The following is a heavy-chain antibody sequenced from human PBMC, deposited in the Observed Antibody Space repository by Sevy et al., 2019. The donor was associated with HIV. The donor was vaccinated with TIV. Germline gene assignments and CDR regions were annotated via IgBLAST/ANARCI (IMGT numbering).Heavy chain of an antibody. CDR1: GFTFSRYA. CDR2: ISGSGGSGDKT. J-gene: IGHJ4*02. CDR3: ARKYDSSGYFDY. D-gene: IGHD3-22*01. Sequence: GGSLRLSCAASGFTFSRYAMNWVRQAPGKGLEWVSGISGSGGSGDKTNYADSVKGRFPISRDDSKNSLYLQLNSLRAEDTAIYYCARKYDSSGYFDYWGQGTLVTVSS. V-gene: IGHV3-23*01.